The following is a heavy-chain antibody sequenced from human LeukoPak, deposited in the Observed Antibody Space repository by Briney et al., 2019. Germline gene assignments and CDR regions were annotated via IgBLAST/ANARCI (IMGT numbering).Heavy chain of an antibody. V-gene: IGHV5-51*01. CDR2: IYPGDSDT. CDR3: ARGGDYYYYGMDV. D-gene: IGHD3-16*01. CDR1: GYSFTSYW. Sequence: GESLKISCKGSGYSFTSYWIGWARRMPGKGLEWMGIIYPGDSDTRYSPSFQGQVTISADKSISTAYLQWSSLKASDTAMYYCARGGDYYYYGMDVWGQGTTVTVSS. J-gene: IGHJ6*02.